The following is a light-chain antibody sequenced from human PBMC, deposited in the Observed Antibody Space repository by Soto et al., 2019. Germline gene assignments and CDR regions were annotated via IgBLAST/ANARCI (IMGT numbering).Light chain of an antibody. J-gene: IGLJ2*01. Sequence: QSALTQPASVSGSPGQSITISCTGTSSDVGSYNLVSWYQQHPGKAPKLMIYEDSKRPSGVSNRFSGSKSGNTASLTISGLQAEDEADYYCCSYAGSSTVVFGGGTTLNVL. CDR3: CSYAGSSTVV. CDR1: SSDVGSYNL. CDR2: EDS. V-gene: IGLV2-23*01.